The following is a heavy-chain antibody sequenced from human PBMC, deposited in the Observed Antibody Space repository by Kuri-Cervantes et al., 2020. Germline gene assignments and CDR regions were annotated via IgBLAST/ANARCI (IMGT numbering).Heavy chain of an antibody. J-gene: IGHJ5*02. V-gene: IGHV3-7*03. D-gene: IGHD4-17*01. CDR3: AKLPLRTHPGWFDP. CDR1: GFTFSNYW. CDR2: IKLDGSEK. Sequence: GESLKISCASSGFTFSNYWMSWVRQAPGKGLEWVANIKLDGSEKYFVDSVKGRFTISRDNAKNSLYLQMNSLRAEDTAVYYCAKLPLRTHPGWFDPWGQGTLVTVSS.